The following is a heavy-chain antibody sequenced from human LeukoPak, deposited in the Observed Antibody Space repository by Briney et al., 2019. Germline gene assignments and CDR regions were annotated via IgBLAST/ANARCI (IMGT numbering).Heavy chain of an antibody. J-gene: IGHJ6*03. D-gene: IGHD2-2*02. CDR1: GGTFSSYA. V-gene: IGHV1-69*05. CDR2: IIPIFGTA. Sequence: SVKVSCKASGGTFSSYAISWVRQAPGQGLEWMGGIIPIFGTANYAQKFQGRVTITTDESTITAYMELSSLRSEDTAVYYCARGSPHDIVVVPAAIRGDYYYYYMDVWGKGTTVTVSS. CDR3: ARGSPHDIVVVPAAIRGDYYYYYMDV.